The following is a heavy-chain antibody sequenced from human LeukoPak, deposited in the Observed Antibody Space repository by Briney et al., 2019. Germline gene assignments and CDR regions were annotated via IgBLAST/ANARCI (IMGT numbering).Heavy chain of an antibody. CDR3: AARSIAVAGTPLTYYFDY. V-gene: IGHV4-34*01. CDR1: GGSFSGYY. J-gene: IGHJ4*02. Sequence: SETLSLTCAVYGGSFSGYYWSWIRQPPGKGLEWIGEINHSGSTNYNPSLKSRVTISVDTSKNQFSLKLSSVTAADTAAFYCAARSIAVAGTPLTYYFDYWGQGTLVTVSS. D-gene: IGHD6-19*01. CDR2: INHSGST.